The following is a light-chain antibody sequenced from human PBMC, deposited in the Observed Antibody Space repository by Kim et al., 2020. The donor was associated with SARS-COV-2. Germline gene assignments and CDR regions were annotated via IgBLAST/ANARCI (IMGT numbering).Light chain of an antibody. J-gene: IGLJ1*01. CDR1: SSDIGSRNY. Sequence: QSALTQPASVSGSPGQSIIISCTGSSSDIGSRNYVSWYQQYPGKALNLMIYDVSRRPSGVSNRFSGSKSGNAASLTISGLQAEDEADYYCSSFTSSISYVFGTGTKVTVL. CDR2: DVS. CDR3: SSFTSSISYV. V-gene: IGLV2-14*03.